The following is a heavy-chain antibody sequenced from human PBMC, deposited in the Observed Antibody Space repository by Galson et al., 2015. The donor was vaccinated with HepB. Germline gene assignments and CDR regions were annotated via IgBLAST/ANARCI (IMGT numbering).Heavy chain of an antibody. CDR2: IYPGDSDT. D-gene: IGHD1-26*01. V-gene: IGHV5-51*03. CDR1: GYSFTRCW. Sequence: QSGAEVKKPGESLKISCKGSGYSFTRCWIAWARQMPGKGLEWMGIIYPGDSDTRYRPSFQGQVTISADKAISTAYLQWSSLKASDTAIYYCARRGGSYYDYWGQGTLVTVSS. J-gene: IGHJ4*02. CDR3: ARRGGSYYDY.